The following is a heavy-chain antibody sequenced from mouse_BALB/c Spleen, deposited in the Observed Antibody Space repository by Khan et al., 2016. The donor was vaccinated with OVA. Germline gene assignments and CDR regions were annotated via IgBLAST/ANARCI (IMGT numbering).Heavy chain of an antibody. CDR2: ISSDSKTI. D-gene: IGHD4-1*01. CDR1: GFSFSSFG. J-gene: IGHJ3*01. Sequence: EVELVESGGGLVQPGGSRKLSCAASGFSFSSFGMHWVREAPEKGLERVAYISSDSKTIYYVDTVKGRFTNPRENHKNTLFLQMTSLRSEDTAMYYCARANWAWFAYWGQGTLLTVSA. CDR3: ARANWAWFAY. V-gene: IGHV5-17*02.